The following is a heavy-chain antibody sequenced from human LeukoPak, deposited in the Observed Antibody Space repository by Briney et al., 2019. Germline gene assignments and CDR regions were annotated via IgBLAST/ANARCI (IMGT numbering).Heavy chain of an antibody. D-gene: IGHD5-24*01. J-gene: IGHJ5*02. CDR3: AGIWPHRAPRDWFDP. CDR1: GGSFSGYY. Sequence: SETLSLTCAVYGGSFSGYYWSWIRQPPGKGLEWIGEINHSGSTNYNPSLKSRVTISVDTSKNQFSLKLSSVTAADTAVYYCAGIWPHRAPRDWFDPWGQGTLVTVSS. CDR2: INHSGST. V-gene: IGHV4-34*01.